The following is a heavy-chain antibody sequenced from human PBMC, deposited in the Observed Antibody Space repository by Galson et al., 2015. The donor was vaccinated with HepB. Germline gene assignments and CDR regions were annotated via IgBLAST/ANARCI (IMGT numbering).Heavy chain of an antibody. CDR3: ARGASTKWWLDN. D-gene: IGHD1-26*01. CDR1: GFPFSDYY. J-gene: IGHJ5*02. V-gene: IGHV3-11*06. Sequence: SLRLSCAASGFPFSDYYMSWIRQTPGKGLEWISHISSSTSYTKYADSVKGRFTISRDNAKNSVYLQMNSLRAEDTALYYCARGASTKWWLDNWGQGTLVTVSS. CDR2: ISSSTSYT.